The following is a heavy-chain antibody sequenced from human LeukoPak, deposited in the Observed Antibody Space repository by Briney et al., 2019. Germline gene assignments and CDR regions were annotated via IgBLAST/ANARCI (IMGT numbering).Heavy chain of an antibody. Sequence: GGSLRLSCAASGFTFSSYWMSWVRQAPGKGLEWVSGISWNSGSIGYADSVKGRFTISRDNAKNSLYLQMNSLRAEDTALYYCAKDLGSIVGATNFDYWGQGTLVTVSS. J-gene: IGHJ4*02. D-gene: IGHD1-26*01. CDR2: ISWNSGSI. CDR3: AKDLGSIVGATNFDY. CDR1: GFTFSSYW. V-gene: IGHV3-9*01.